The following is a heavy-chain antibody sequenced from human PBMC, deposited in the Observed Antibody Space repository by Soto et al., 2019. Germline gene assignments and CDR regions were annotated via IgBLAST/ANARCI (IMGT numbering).Heavy chain of an antibody. CDR1: GYTFTSYY. CDR3: ARDTRSRSSNYYFDY. J-gene: IGHJ4*02. CDR2: INPSGDST. Sequence: VASVKVSCKASGYTFTSYYMHWVRQAPGQGLEWMGIINPSGDSTTYAQKFQGRVTMTRDTSTSTVYMELSSLRSEDTAVYYCARDTRSRSSNYYFDYWGQGTVLTVYS. D-gene: IGHD6-6*01. V-gene: IGHV1-46*01.